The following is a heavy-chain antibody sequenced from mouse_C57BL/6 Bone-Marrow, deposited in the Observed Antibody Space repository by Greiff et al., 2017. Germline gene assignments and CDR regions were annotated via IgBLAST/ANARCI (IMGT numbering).Heavy chain of an antibody. J-gene: IGHJ2*01. Sequence: EVKLVESGGGLVQPGGSMKLSCVASGFTFSNYWMNWVRQSPEKGLEWVAQIRLKSDNYATNYAESVKGRFTISRDDSKSSVYLQMNNLRAEDTGIYYCTLYDGYSYYFDYGGQGTTLTVSS. CDR2: IRLKSDNYAT. CDR3: TLYDGYSYYFDY. D-gene: IGHD2-3*01. CDR1: GFTFSNYW. V-gene: IGHV6-3*01.